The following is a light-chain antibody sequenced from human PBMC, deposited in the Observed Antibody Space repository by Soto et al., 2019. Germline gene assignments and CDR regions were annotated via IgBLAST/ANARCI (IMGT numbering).Light chain of an antibody. CDR2: SAF. Sequence: EIVLTQSPATLSLSPGERATLSCRASQSISNNLAWYQQKPGQAPRLVIYSAFTRATGIPARFSGSGSGTEFTLTISSLQFEDFAVYYCQQYNNWPRTFGQGTKVDIK. CDR1: QSISNN. CDR3: QQYNNWPRT. V-gene: IGKV3-15*01. J-gene: IGKJ1*01.